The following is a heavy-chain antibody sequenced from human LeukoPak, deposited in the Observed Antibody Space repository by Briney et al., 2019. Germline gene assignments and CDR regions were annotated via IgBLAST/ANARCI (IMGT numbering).Heavy chain of an antibody. CDR2: INPNSGGT. D-gene: IGHD2-2*02. V-gene: IGHV1-2*02. J-gene: IGHJ1*01. Sequence: ASVKVSRKASGYTFTGYYMHWVRQAPGQGLEWMGWINPNSGGTNYAQKFQGRVTMTRDTSISTAYVELSRLRSDDTAVYYCARDNGIGYCSSTSCYKHFQHWGQGTLATVSS. CDR1: GYTFTGYY. CDR3: ARDNGIGYCSSTSCYKHFQH.